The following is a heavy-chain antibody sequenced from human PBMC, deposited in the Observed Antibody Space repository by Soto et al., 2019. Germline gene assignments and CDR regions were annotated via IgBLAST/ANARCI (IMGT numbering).Heavy chain of an antibody. V-gene: IGHV4-59*01. CDR3: ARGHLGITTTGTWYDFDY. CDR1: GDSISSYY. Sequence: QVQLQESGPRLVKPSETLSLTCTVSGDSISSYYWTWIRQPPGKGLENIGYIYYSGRTYYNPYLKSRVTITVDTSKNQFSLKLSSGTAADTAVYYCARGHLGITTTGTWYDFDYWGQGTLVTVSS. J-gene: IGHJ4*02. D-gene: IGHD2-15*01. CDR2: IYYSGRT.